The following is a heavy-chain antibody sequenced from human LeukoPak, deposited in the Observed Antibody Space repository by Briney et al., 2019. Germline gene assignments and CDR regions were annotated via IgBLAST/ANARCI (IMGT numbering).Heavy chain of an antibody. D-gene: IGHD2-2*02. CDR2: IYTSGST. V-gene: IGHV4-61*02. Sequence: SETLSLTCTVSGGSISSGSYYWSWIRQPAGKGLEWIGRIYTSGSTNYNPSLKSRVTISVDTSKNQFSLKLSSVTAADTAVYYCARGPPAAILGYHYMDVWGKGTTVTVSS. CDR1: GGSISSGSYY. CDR3: ARGPPAAILGYHYMDV. J-gene: IGHJ6*03.